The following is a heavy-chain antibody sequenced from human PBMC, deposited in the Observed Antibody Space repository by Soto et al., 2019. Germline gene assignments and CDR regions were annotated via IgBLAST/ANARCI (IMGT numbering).Heavy chain of an antibody. CDR2: ISAYNGNT. D-gene: IGHD5-12*01. CDR1: GYTFTSYG. Sequence: ASVKVSCKASGYTFTSYGISWVRQAPGQGLEWMGWISAYNGNTNYAQKLQGRVTMTTDTSTSTAYMELRSLRSDDTAVYYCARDQSRDGYNPDAFDIWGQGTMVTVSS. V-gene: IGHV1-18*01. CDR3: ARDQSRDGYNPDAFDI. J-gene: IGHJ3*02.